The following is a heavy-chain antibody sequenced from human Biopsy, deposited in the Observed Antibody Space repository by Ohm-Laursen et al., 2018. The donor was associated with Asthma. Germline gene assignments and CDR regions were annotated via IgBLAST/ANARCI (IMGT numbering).Heavy chain of an antibody. CDR2: VYSTGST. CDR3: TRATSTWSQSGPHYFDH. Sequence: SDTLSLTCTVSGVSISSDYWSWIRQPPGKGLEWIGYVYSTGSTRYNPSLKSRVTISVDTSINQVSLRLSSVTAADTAMYYCTRATSTWSQSGPHYFDHWGQGALVTVSS. CDR1: GVSISSDY. J-gene: IGHJ4*02. V-gene: IGHV4-59*07. D-gene: IGHD6-13*01.